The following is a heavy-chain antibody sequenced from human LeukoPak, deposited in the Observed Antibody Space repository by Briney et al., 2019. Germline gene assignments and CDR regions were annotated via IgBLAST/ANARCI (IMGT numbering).Heavy chain of an antibody. V-gene: IGHV3-7*01. CDR3: AREGPRQWLVRGYYFDY. Sequence: PGGSLRLSCAASGFTFSSYGMSWVRQAPGKGLEWVADIKQDVSEKYYVDSVKGRFTISRDNAKNSLFLQMNSLRAEDTAVYYCAREGPRQWLVRGYYFDYWGQGTLVTVSS. CDR1: GFTFSSYG. J-gene: IGHJ4*02. D-gene: IGHD6-19*01. CDR2: IKQDVSEK.